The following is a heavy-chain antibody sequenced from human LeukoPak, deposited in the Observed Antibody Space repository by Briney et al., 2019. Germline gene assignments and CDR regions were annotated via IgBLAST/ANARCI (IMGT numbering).Heavy chain of an antibody. CDR3: ARGGDINDPQLLTGP. CDR2: ISAYNGNT. CDR1: GYTFTSYG. D-gene: IGHD1-1*01. V-gene: IGHV1-18*01. J-gene: IGHJ5*02. Sequence: ASVKVSCKASGYTFTSYGISWVRQAPGQGLEWMEWISAYNGNTNYAQKLQGRVTMTTDTSTSTAYMELRSLRSDDTAVYYCARGGDINDPQLLTGPWGQGTLVTVSS.